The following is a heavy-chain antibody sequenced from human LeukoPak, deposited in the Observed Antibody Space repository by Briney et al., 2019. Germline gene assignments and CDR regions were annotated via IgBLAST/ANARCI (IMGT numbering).Heavy chain of an antibody. CDR3: ARDPDFWSGYYNFDY. D-gene: IGHD3-3*01. CDR2: ISYSGTT. V-gene: IGHV4-39*07. Sequence: SSETLSLTCTVSGGSISSTSYYWGWIRQPPGKGLEWIGSISYSGTTYYNPSLKSRVTISVDTSKNQFSLKLNSVTAADTAVYYCARDPDFWSGYYNFDYWGQGTLVTVSS. CDR1: GGSISSTSYY. J-gene: IGHJ4*02.